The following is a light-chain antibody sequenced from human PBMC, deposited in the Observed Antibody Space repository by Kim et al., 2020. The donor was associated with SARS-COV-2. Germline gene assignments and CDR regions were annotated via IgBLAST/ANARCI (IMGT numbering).Light chain of an antibody. Sequence: DIQMTQSPSTLSASVGDRVTITCRASQIISNWLAWYQQKPGKAPKLLIYDASSLESGVPSRFSGSGSGTEFTLTISSLQPDDFATYYCQQYNSYSPWTFGQGTKVDIK. J-gene: IGKJ1*01. CDR1: QIISNW. V-gene: IGKV1-5*01. CDR3: QQYNSYSPWT. CDR2: DAS.